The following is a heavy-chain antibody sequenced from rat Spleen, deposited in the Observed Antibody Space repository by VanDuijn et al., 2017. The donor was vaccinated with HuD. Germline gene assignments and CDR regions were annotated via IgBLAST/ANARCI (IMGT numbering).Heavy chain of an antibody. J-gene: IGHJ3*01. V-gene: IGHV5-29*01. CDR2: ISYDGSST. CDR3: ARYNNGFAY. D-gene: IGHD1-10*01. CDR1: GFTFSNYG. Sequence: EVQLVESGGGLVQPGRSLKLSCAAAGFTFSNYGMAWVRQAPTKGLEWVATISYDGSSTYYRDSVKGRSTISRDNAKSTLYLQMDSLRSEDTATYYCARYNNGFAYWGQGTLVTVSS.